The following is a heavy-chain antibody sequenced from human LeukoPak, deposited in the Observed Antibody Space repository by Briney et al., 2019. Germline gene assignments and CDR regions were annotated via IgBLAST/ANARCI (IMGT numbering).Heavy chain of an antibody. J-gene: IGHJ4*02. CDR1: GFTFSNAW. CDR3: TTSYYYDSSGYYYGFDY. V-gene: IGHV3-15*01. D-gene: IGHD3-22*01. Sequence: GGSLRLSCAASGFTFSNAWTSWVRQAPGKGLEWVGRIKSKTDGGTTDYAAPVKGRFTISRDDSKNTLYLQMNSLKTEDTAVYYCTTSYYYDSSGYYYGFDYWGQGTLVTVSS. CDR2: IKSKTDGGTT.